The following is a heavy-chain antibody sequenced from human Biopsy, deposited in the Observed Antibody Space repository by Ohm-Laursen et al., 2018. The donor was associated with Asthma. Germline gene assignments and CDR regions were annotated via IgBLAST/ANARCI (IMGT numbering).Heavy chain of an antibody. CDR2: INPNSGDT. D-gene: IGHD2-15*01. CDR1: GYTFTDYS. V-gene: IGHV1-2*06. Sequence: ASVKVSCNASGYTFTDYSIHWVRQAPGQGLEWMGRINPNSGDTKYAQRFQGRVTVTRDRSISTAYRELSRLRSDDTAVYYCARDRGYCSGGTCPSWFDPWGQGTLVIVSS. CDR3: ARDRGYCSGGTCPSWFDP. J-gene: IGHJ5*02.